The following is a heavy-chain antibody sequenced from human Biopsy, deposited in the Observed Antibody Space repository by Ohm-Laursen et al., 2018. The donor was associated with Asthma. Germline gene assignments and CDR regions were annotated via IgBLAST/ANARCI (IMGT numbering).Heavy chain of an antibody. V-gene: IGHV4-30-4*01. CDR3: ARANLAARANWFDP. J-gene: IGHJ5*02. Sequence: TLSLTCSVSGGSIGAGDYYWSWIRQPPGKGLEWIGYIYYSGSTSHNPSLTSRLTISVDTSKNQFSLKLTSVTAADTAVYYCARANLAARANWFDPWGQGTLVSVSS. CDR1: GGSIGAGDYY. CDR2: IYYSGST. D-gene: IGHD6-6*01.